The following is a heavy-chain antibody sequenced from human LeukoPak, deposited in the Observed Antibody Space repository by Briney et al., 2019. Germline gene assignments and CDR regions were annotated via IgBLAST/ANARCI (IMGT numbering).Heavy chain of an antibody. CDR3: AREEYKYGLGALDV. D-gene: IGHD5-18*01. CDR2: ISSSGSTI. J-gene: IGHJ6*02. CDR1: GFTFSSYE. V-gene: IGHV3-48*03. Sequence: GGSLRLSCAASGFTFSSYEMNWVRQAPGKGLEWVSYISSSGSTIYYADSVKGRFTISRDNSKNTLYLEMSSLRGEDTGIFYCAREEYKYGLGALDVWGQGTTVTVSS.